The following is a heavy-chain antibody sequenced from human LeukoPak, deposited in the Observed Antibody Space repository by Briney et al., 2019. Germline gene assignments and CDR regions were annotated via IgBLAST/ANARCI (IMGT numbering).Heavy chain of an antibody. D-gene: IGHD3-10*01. CDR2: ISGSGGST. CDR3: AKDLVISARNMVRGVPGGAFDI. V-gene: IGHV3-23*01. Sequence: PGGSLRLPCADSEFTIRDHYVSWIRQAPGKGLEWVSAISGSGGSTYYADSVKGRFTISRDNSKNTLYLQMNSLRAEDTAVYYCAKDLVISARNMVRGVPGGAFDIWGQGTMVTVSS. J-gene: IGHJ3*02. CDR1: EFTIRDHY.